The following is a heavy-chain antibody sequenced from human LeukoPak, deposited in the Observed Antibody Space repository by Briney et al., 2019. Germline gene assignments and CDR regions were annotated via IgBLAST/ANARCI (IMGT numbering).Heavy chain of an antibody. CDR1: GGSISSYY. V-gene: IGHV4-59*08. CDR2: IYYSGST. CDR3: ARRRSVVNAFDI. D-gene: IGHD2-2*01. J-gene: IGHJ3*02. Sequence: ETLXXTCTVSGGSISSYYWSWIRQPPGKGLEWIGYIYYSGSTNYNPSLKSRVTISVDTSKNQFSLKLSSVTAADTAVYYCARRRSVVNAFDIWGQGTMVTVSS.